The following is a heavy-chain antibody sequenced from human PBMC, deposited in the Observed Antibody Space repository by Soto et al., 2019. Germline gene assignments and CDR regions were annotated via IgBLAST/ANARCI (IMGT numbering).Heavy chain of an antibody. CDR2: ISGSGGST. CDR1: GFTFSSYA. V-gene: IGHV3-23*01. Sequence: GGSLRLSCAASGFTFSSYAMSWVRQAPGKGLEWVSAISGSGGSTYYADSVKGRFTISRDNSKNTLYLQMNSLRAEDTAVYYCAKDLRCSSTSCFSHFDWGQGTLVTVSS. J-gene: IGHJ4*02. CDR3: AKDLRCSSTSCFSHFD. D-gene: IGHD2-2*01.